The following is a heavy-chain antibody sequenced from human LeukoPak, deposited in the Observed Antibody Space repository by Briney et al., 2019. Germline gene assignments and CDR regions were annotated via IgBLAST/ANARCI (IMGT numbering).Heavy chain of an antibody. D-gene: IGHD3-9*01. V-gene: IGHV4-34*01. CDR2: INHSGST. Sequence: SETLSLTCAVYGGSFSGYYWSWIRQPPGKGREWIGEINHSGSTNYNPSLKSRVTISVDTSKNQFSLKLSAVTAADTAVYYCARNGKKLRYFDWFPRANWFDPWGQGTLVTVSS. J-gene: IGHJ5*02. CDR3: ARNGKKLRYFDWFPRANWFDP. CDR1: GGSFSGYY.